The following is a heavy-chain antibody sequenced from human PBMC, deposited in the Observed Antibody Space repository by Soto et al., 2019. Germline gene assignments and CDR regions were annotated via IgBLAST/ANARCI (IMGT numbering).Heavy chain of an antibody. D-gene: IGHD1-20*01. J-gene: IGHJ4*02. CDR3: AKGRLIGTTEVY. CDR2: ISGSGGGT. V-gene: IGHV3-23*01. Sequence: GGSLRLSCAASGFTFSSYAMSWVRQAPGKGLEWVSAISGSGGGTNYADSVKGRFTISRDNSKNTLYLQMNSLRAEDTAIYYCAKGRLIGTTEVYWGQGTLVTVSS. CDR1: GFTFSSYA.